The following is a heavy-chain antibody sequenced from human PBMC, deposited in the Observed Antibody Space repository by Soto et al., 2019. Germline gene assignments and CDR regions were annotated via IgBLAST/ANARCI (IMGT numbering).Heavy chain of an antibody. D-gene: IGHD6-13*01. Sequence: ASVKVSCKASGYTFTGYYMHWVRQAPGQGLEWMGRINPNSGGTNYAQKFQGWVTMTRDTSISTAYMELSRLRSDDTAVYYCARLAHSSSWYGYFQHWGQGTLVTVSS. CDR2: INPNSGGT. CDR3: ARLAHSSSWYGYFQH. V-gene: IGHV1-2*04. CDR1: GYTFTGYY. J-gene: IGHJ1*01.